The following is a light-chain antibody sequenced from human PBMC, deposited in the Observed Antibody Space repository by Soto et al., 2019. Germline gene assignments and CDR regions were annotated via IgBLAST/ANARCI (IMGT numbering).Light chain of an antibody. V-gene: IGLV2-8*01. CDR2: EVS. CDR3: SLYAGSNNVV. J-gene: IGLJ2*01. CDR1: SSDIGAYKF. Sequence: QSALTQPPSESGSPGQSVAMSCTGTSSDIGAYKFVSWYQQHPGKAPKLIIYEVSIRPSGVPDRFSGSKSGNTASLTVSGLLAEDEADYYCSLYAGSNNVVFGGGTKLTVL.